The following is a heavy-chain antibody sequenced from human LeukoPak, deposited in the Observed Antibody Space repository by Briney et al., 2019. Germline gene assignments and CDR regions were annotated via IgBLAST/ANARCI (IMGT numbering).Heavy chain of an antibody. CDR1: GYTFIAYY. CDR2: INPNSGGT. CDR3: ARVVGFGDYPFDY. V-gene: IGHV1-2*02. J-gene: IGHJ4*02. Sequence: GASVKVSCKASGYTFIAYYMHWVRQAPGQGLEWMGWINPNSGGTNYAQKFQGRVTMTRDTSISTAYMELRRLKSDDTAMYYCARVVGFGDYPFDYWGQGTLVTVSS. D-gene: IGHD4-17*01.